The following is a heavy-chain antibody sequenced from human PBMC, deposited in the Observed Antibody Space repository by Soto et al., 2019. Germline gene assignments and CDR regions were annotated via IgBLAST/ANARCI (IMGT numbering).Heavy chain of an antibody. V-gene: IGHV1-69*01. Sequence: PEQGLEWMGGIIPIFGTANYAQKFQGRVTITADESTSTAYMELSSLRSEDTAVYYCARNIGAAGSTMVLEFWGQGTLV. CDR2: IIPIFGTA. J-gene: IGHJ1*01. D-gene: IGHD6-13*01. CDR3: ARNIGAAGSTMVLEF.